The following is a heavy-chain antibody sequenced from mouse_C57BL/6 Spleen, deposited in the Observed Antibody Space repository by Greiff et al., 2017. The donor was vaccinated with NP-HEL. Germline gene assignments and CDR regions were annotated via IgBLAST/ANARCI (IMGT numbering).Heavy chain of an antibody. Sequence: QVQLQQPGAELVKPGASVKLSCKASGYTFTSYWMHWVKQRPGRGLEWIGRIDPNSGGTKCNEKFKSKATLTVDKPSSTAYMQLSSLTSEDSAVYYCARRAITTVVATNAMDYWGQGTSVTVSS. CDR1: GYTFTSYW. D-gene: IGHD1-1*01. CDR2: IDPNSGGT. CDR3: ARRAITTVVATNAMDY. V-gene: IGHV1-72*01. J-gene: IGHJ4*01.